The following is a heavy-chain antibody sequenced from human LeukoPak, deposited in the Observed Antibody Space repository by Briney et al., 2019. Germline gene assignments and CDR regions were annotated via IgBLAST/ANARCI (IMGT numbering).Heavy chain of an antibody. CDR3: AREIRDVWGSYRPIDY. CDR1: GFTFSSYA. Sequence: GGSLRLSCAASGFTFSSYAMSWVRQAPGKGLEWVSSISGSDGTTYYADSVKGRFTISRDNAKNSLYLQMNCLRAEDTAVYYCAREIRDVWGSYRPIDYWGQGTLVTVSS. V-gene: IGHV3-48*04. D-gene: IGHD3-16*02. J-gene: IGHJ4*02. CDR2: ISGSDGTT.